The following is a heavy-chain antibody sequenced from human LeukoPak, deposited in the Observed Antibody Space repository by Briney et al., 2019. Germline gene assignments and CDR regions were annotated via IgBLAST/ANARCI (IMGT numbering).Heavy chain of an antibody. D-gene: IGHD3-9*01. V-gene: IGHV3-48*03. Sequence: GGSLRLSCAASGFTFSSYEMNWVRQAPGKGLEWVSYISSSGSTIYYADSVKGRFTISRDNAKKSLYLQMNSLRAEDTAVYYCARATTYDILTGFSDYWGQGTLVTVSS. CDR3: ARATTYDILTGFSDY. CDR1: GFTFSSYE. J-gene: IGHJ4*02. CDR2: ISSSGSTI.